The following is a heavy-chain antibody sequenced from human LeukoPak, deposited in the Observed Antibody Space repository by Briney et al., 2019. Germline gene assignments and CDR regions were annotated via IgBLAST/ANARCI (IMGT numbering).Heavy chain of an antibody. V-gene: IGHV4-59*08. Sequence: SSEPLSLTCSVSGGSVSRNSWSWIRQPPGKGPEWIGSLYYSGSTGYSPSLRSRVSISIDTSKSQVSLRLLSVTAADTAVYFCARQDLGMDVWGQGTTVTVSS. CDR3: ARQDLGMDV. CDR1: GGSVSRNS. J-gene: IGHJ6*02. CDR2: LYYSGST.